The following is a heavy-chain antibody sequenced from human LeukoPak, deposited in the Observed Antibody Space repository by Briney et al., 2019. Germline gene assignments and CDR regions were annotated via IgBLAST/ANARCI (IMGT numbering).Heavy chain of an antibody. Sequence: HSGGSLRLSCTASGFSFSGHWMHWARQLPGKGLVWVSRISPTGSTTSYADSVKGRFTVSRDNAKNTLYLQVNNLRAEDTAVYYCARGPNSNCSGLDFWGQGTLLTVSS. CDR3: ARGPNSNCSGLDF. J-gene: IGHJ4*02. CDR1: GFSFSGHW. CDR2: ISPTGSTT. V-gene: IGHV3-74*01. D-gene: IGHD1-1*01.